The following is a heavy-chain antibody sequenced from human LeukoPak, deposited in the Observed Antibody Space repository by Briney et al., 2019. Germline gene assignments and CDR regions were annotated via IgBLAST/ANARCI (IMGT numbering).Heavy chain of an antibody. CDR1: GGSFSGYY. D-gene: IGHD1-26*01. CDR2: INHSGST. V-gene: IGHV4-34*01. Sequence: SETLSLTCAVYGGSFSGYYWSWIRQPPGKGLEWIGEINHSGSTNYNPSLKSRVTISVDTSKNQFSLKLSSVTAADTAVYYCARGELEWELLLDYWGQRTMVTVSS. CDR3: ARGELEWELLLDY. J-gene: IGHJ4*02.